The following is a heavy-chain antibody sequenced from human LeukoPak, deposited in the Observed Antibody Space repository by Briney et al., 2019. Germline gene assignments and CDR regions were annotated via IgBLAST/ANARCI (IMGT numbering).Heavy chain of an antibody. CDR1: GGSISSYY. D-gene: IGHD2-2*01. Sequence: SETLSLTCTVSGGSISSYYWSWIRQPAGKGLEWIGRIYTSGSTNYNPSLKSRVTMSVDTPKNQFSLKLSSVTAADTAVYYCARVGSVVPAAIDPSDPYYFDYWGQGTLVTVSS. CDR3: ARVGSVVPAAIDPSDPYYFDY. CDR2: IYTSGST. J-gene: IGHJ4*02. V-gene: IGHV4-4*07.